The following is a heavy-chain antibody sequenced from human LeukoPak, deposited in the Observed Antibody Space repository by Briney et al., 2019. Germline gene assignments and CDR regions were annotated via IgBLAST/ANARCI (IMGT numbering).Heavy chain of an antibody. J-gene: IGHJ4*02. CDR2: IIPIFGTA. Sequence: SVKVSCKASGGTFSSYAISWVRQAPGQGLEWMGGIIPIFGTANYAQKFQGRVTITTNESTSTAYMELSSLRSEDTAVYYCASGYCSSTSCYNTFDYWGQGTLVTVSS. CDR3: ASGYCSSTSCYNTFDY. D-gene: IGHD2-2*02. V-gene: IGHV1-69*05. CDR1: GGTFSSYA.